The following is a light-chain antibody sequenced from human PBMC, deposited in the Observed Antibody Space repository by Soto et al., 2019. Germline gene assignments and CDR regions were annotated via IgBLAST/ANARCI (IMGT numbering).Light chain of an antibody. J-gene: IGKJ1*01. CDR3: QQYNNWPPWT. CDR1: QSVSSSY. Sequence: EIVLTQSPGTLSLSPGERATLSCRASQSVSSSYLAWYQQKPGQAPRLLIYGASTRATGIPARFSGSGSVTEFTLTISSLQSEDFAVYYCQQYNNWPPWTFGQGTKVDIK. CDR2: GAS. V-gene: IGKV3-15*01.